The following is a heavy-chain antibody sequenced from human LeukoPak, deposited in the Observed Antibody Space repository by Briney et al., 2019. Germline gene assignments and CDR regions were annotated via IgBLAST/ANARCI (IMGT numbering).Heavy chain of an antibody. CDR3: ARGRGDIVVVPAAIWPLADY. Sequence: ASVKVSCKASGYTSTSYGISWVRQAPGQGLEWMGWISAYNGNTNYAQKLQGGVTMTTDTSTSTAYMELRSLRSDDTAVYYCARGRGDIVVVPAAIWPLADYWGQGTLVTVSS. CDR1: GYTSTSYG. D-gene: IGHD2-2*01. J-gene: IGHJ4*02. CDR2: ISAYNGNT. V-gene: IGHV1-18*01.